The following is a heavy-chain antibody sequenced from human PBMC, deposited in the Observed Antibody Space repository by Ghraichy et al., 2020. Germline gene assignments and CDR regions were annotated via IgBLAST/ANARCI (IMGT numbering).Heavy chain of an antibody. Sequence: GALRLSCAASGFTFSSYSMNWVRQAPGKGLEWVSYISSSSSTIYYADSVKGRFTISRDNAKNSLYLQMNSLRAEDTAVYYCARETTVVTRIYYYYYMDVWGKGTTVTVSS. CDR2: ISSSSSTI. CDR1: GFTFSSYS. D-gene: IGHD4-23*01. J-gene: IGHJ6*03. V-gene: IGHV3-48*01. CDR3: ARETTVVTRIYYYYYMDV.